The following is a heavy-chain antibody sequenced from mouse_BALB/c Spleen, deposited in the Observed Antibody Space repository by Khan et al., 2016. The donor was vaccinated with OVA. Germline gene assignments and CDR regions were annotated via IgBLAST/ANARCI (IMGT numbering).Heavy chain of an antibody. CDR1: GFSLSTSGMG. V-gene: IGHV8-12*01. D-gene: IGHD1-1*01. CDR3: DRRVYSHGSVYFDF. Sequence: QVTLKESGPGILQPSQTLSLTCSFSGFSLSTSGMGVSWLRQPSGEGLEWLAHIYWDDEKRYNPSLKSRLTISKNSSRNQAFLRITSVDTADTATYYCDRRVYSHGSVYFDFWGQGTTLTVSS. CDR2: IYWDDEK. J-gene: IGHJ2*01.